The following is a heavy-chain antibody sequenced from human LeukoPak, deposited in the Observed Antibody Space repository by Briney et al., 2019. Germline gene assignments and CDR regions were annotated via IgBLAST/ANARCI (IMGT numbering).Heavy chain of an antibody. CDR2: ISSSGSTI. CDR1: GFTFSDYY. CDR3: AREQYCSSTSCYLTTRRGELDY. J-gene: IGHJ4*02. V-gene: IGHV3-11*04. Sequence: GGSLRLSCAASGFTFSDYYMSWIRQAPGKGLEWVSYISSSGSTIYYADSVKGRFTISRDNAKNSLYLQMNSLKAEDTAVYYCAREQYCSSTSCYLTTRRGELDYWGQGTLVTVSS. D-gene: IGHD2-2*01.